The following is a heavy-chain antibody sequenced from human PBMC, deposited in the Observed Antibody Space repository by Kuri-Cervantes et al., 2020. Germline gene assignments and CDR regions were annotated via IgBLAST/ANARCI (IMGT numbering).Heavy chain of an antibody. CDR3: ATRGGPGGGGLAYYFDY. V-gene: IGHV1-24*01. Sequence: ASVKVSCKVSGYTLTELSMHWVRQAPGKGLEWMGGFDPEDGETIYAQKFQGRVTMTEDTSTDTAYMELSSLRSEDTAVYYCATRGGPGGGGLAYYFDYWGQGTLVTVSS. CDR2: FDPEDGET. D-gene: IGHD3-16*01. CDR1: GYTLTELS. J-gene: IGHJ4*02.